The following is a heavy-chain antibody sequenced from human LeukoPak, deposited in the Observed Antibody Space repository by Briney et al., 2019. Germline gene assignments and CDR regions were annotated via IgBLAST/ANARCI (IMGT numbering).Heavy chain of an antibody. D-gene: IGHD3-3*01. V-gene: IGHV3-23*01. J-gene: IGHJ6*02. CDR3: AKGFHLEYYYYGMDV. CDR1: GFTFSSYA. Sequence: GGSLRLSCAASGFTFSSYAMSWVRQAPGKGLEWVSAISGSGGSTYYADSVKGRFTISRDNSKSTLYLQMNSLRAEDTAVYYCAKGFHLEYYYYGMDVWGQGTTVTVSS. CDR2: ISGSGGST.